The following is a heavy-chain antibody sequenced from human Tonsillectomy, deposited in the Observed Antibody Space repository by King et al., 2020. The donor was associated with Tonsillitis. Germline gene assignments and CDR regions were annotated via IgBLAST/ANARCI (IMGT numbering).Heavy chain of an antibody. CDR3: AREEKGLLEDYYYYYYMDV. CDR2: IYTSGST. Sequence: QLQESGPGLVKPSQTLSLTCTVSGGSISSGTYYWSWIRQPAGKGLEWIGHIYTSGSTNYNPSLKSRVHMSVDTSKNQFSLNLSSVTAADTAVYYCAREEKGLLEDYYYYYYMDVWGRGTTVTVSS. CDR1: GGSISSGTYY. D-gene: IGHD2-15*01. V-gene: IGHV4-61*02. J-gene: IGHJ6*03.